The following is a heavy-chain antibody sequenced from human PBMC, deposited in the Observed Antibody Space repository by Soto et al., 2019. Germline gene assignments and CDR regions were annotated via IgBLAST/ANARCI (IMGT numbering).Heavy chain of an antibody. CDR1: GGTFSSYA. D-gene: IGHD6-19*01. CDR2: IIPMDGST. V-gene: IGHV1-46*01. Sequence: AAVNVSCKASGGTFSSYAISWVRQAPGQGLEWMGRIIPMDGSTRYAQNFQGRVTMTRDTSTTTVYMELSPLRSDDTAVYYCAREAAVAGTAFDHWGQGTLVTVSS. J-gene: IGHJ5*02. CDR3: AREAAVAGTAFDH.